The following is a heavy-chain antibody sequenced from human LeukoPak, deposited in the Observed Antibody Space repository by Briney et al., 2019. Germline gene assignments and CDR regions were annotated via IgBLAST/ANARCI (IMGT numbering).Heavy chain of an antibody. CDR1: GFTFSSFE. D-gene: IGHD3-22*01. V-gene: IGHV3-48*03. Sequence: PGGSLRLSCAASGFTFSSFEMNWVRRAPGKGLEWVSYISSSGSTTYYADSVKGRFTISRDNSKNMVYLQMNSLGAEDTAVYYCARGRDRGYLADWGQGTLVTVSS. CDR3: ARGRDRGYLAD. J-gene: IGHJ4*02. CDR2: ISSSGSTT.